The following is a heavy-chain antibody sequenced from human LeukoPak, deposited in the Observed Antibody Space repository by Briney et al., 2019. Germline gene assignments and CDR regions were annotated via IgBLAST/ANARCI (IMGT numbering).Heavy chain of an antibody. Sequence: GGSLRLSCAASGFTFSSYEMNWVRQAPGKGLEWVSDISSSGSTRYYADSVKGRFPISRDNAKNSLYLQMNSLRAEDTAVYYCARRERGSTVTTLFYYFDYWGQGTLVTVSS. CDR1: GFTFSSYE. CDR2: ISSSGSTR. V-gene: IGHV3-48*03. J-gene: IGHJ4*02. CDR3: ARRERGSTVTTLFYYFDY. D-gene: IGHD4-11*01.